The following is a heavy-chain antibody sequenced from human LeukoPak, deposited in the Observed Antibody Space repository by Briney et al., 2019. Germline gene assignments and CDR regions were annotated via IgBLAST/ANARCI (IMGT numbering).Heavy chain of an antibody. CDR1: GYTFTGYY. J-gene: IGHJ3*02. CDR2: INPNSGGT. D-gene: IGHD3-22*01. CDR3: ARDRGPADYYDSSGYYGAFDI. Sequence: ASVKVSCKASGYTFTGYYMHWVRQAPGQGLEWMDWINPNSGGTNYAQKFQGRVTMTRDTSISTAYMELSRLRSDDTAVYYCARDRGPADYYDSSGYYGAFDIWGQGTMVTVSS. V-gene: IGHV1-2*02.